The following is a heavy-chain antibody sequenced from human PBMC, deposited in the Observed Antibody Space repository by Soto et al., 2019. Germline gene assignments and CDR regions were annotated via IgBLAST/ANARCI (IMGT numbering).Heavy chain of an antibody. D-gene: IGHD3-22*01. CDR2: IRDRAYNYAT. V-gene: IGHV3-73*01. Sequence: GGSLRLCCAASGFVFKDSSIHWVRQASGKGLEWVGRIRDRAYNYATSYAASVKGRFTISRDDSSNTAFLQMNSLKTEDTAIYYCTRLISAAQDYWGQGTRVTVSS. CDR3: TRLISAAQDY. J-gene: IGHJ4*02. CDR1: GFVFKDSS.